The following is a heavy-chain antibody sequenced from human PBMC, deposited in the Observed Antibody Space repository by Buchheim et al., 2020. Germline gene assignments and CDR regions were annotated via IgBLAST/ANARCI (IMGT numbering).Heavy chain of an antibody. V-gene: IGHV3-48*03. CDR1: GFTFSSYE. CDR3: AKYYYGSGSYYPLGYFDY. CDR2: ISSSGSSI. D-gene: IGHD3-10*01. Sequence: EVQLVESGGGLVQPGGSLRLSCAASGFTFSSYEMNWVRQAPGKGLEWVSYISSSGSSIHYADSVKGRFTISRDNSKNTLYLQMNSLRAEDTAVYYCAKYYYGSGSYYPLGYFDYWGQGTL. J-gene: IGHJ4*02.